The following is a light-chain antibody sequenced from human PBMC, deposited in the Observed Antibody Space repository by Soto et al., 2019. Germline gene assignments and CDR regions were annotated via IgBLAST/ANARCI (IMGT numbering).Light chain of an antibody. CDR3: QSYDSSLSVLYV. CDR2: GNS. J-gene: IGLJ1*01. V-gene: IGLV1-40*01. CDR1: SSNIGAGYD. Sequence: QSVLTQPPSVSGAPGQRVTISCTGSSSNIGAGYDVHWYQQLPGTAPKLLIYGNSNRPSGVPDRFSGSKSGTSASLAITGLQAEDEADSYCQSYDSSLSVLYVFGTGTKVTVL.